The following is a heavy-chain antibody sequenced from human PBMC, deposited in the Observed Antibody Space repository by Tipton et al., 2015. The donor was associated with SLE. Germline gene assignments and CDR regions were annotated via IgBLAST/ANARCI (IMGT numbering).Heavy chain of an antibody. V-gene: IGHV3-66*02. D-gene: IGHD2-2*01. CDR3: ASTWYCSSTSCYGGLGYYYGMDV. CDR2: IYSGGST. CDR1: GFTVSSNY. J-gene: IGHJ6*02. Sequence: SLRLSCAASGFTVSSNYMSWVRQAPGKGLEWVSVIYSGGSTYYADSVKGRFTISRDNSKNTLYLQMNSLRAEDTAVYYCASTWYCSSTSCYGGLGYYYGMDVWGQGTTVTVSS.